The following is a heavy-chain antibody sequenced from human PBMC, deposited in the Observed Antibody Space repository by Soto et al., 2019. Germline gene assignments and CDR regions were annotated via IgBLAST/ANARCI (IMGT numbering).Heavy chain of an antibody. CDR2: ISGSGGST. CDR3: AKTPADIVVVVAATTPHYFDY. D-gene: IGHD2-15*01. CDR1: GFTFSSYA. V-gene: IGHV3-23*01. Sequence: EVQLLESGGGLVQPGGSLRLSCAASGFTFSSYAMSWVRQAPGKGLEWVSAISGSGGSTYYADSVKGRFTISRDNSKNTLDLQMNSLRAEDTAVYYCAKTPADIVVVVAATTPHYFDYWGQGTLVTVSS. J-gene: IGHJ4*02.